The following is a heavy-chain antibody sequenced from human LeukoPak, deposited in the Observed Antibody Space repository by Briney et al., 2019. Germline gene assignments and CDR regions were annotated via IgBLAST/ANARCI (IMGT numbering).Heavy chain of an antibody. D-gene: IGHD6-13*01. J-gene: IGHJ5*02. CDR3: ARGQQLHFTLNWFDP. Sequence: GASVKVSCKASGYTFTSYDINWVRQATGQGLEWMGWMNPNSGNTGYAQKFQGRVTMTRNTSISTAYMELSSLRSEDTAVYYCARGQQLHFTLNWFDPRGQGTLVTVSS. CDR1: GYTFTSYD. CDR2: MNPNSGNT. V-gene: IGHV1-8*01.